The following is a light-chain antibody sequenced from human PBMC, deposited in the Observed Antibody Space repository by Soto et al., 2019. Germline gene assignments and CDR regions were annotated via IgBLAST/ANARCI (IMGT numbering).Light chain of an antibody. CDR3: CSYAGSTPYV. CDR2: EVS. CDR1: SSDVGSYNL. Sequence: QSALTQPASVSGSPGQSITISCTGTSSDVGSYNLVSWYQQHPGKAPKLMIYEVSKRPSGVSNRCSGSKSGNTASLTISGLQAEDEADYYCCSYAGSTPYVFGTGTKLTVL. J-gene: IGLJ1*01. V-gene: IGLV2-23*02.